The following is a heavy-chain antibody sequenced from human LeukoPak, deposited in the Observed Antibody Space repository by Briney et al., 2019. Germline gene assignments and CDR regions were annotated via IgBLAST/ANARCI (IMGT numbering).Heavy chain of an antibody. J-gene: IGHJ5*02. D-gene: IGHD4-11*01. CDR1: GFTVSSNY. V-gene: IGHV3-53*01. Sequence: GGSLRLSCAASGFTVSSNYMSWVRQAPGKGLEWVSVIYSGGSTYYADSVKGRFTISRDNSKNTLYPQMNSLRAEDTAVYFCASRATVTTDRFWFDPWGQGTLVTVSS. CDR3: ASRATVTTDRFWFDP. CDR2: IYSGGST.